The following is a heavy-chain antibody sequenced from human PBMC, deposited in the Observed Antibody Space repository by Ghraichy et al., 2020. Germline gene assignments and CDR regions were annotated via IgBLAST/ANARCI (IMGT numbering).Heavy chain of an antibody. CDR2: MNPNSGNT. CDR1: GYTFTSYD. D-gene: IGHD3-9*01. Sequence: ASVKVSCKASGYTFTSYDINWVRQATGQGLEWMGWMNPNSGNTGYAQKFQGRVTMTRNTSISTAYMELSSLRSEDTAVYYCARGNILTGHDDYWGQGTLVTVSS. V-gene: IGHV1-8*01. J-gene: IGHJ4*02. CDR3: ARGNILTGHDDY.